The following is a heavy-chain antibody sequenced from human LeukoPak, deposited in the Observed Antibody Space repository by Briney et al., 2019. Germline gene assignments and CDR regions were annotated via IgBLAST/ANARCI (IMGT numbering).Heavy chain of an antibody. CDR3: ARVRTDYYDSSGYYDFDY. J-gene: IGHJ4*02. Sequence: SLRLSCXASGFTXXSYGMHWVRQAPGKGLEWVAVIWYDGSNKYYADSVKGRFTISRDNSKNTLYLQMNSLRAEDTAVYYCARVRTDYYDSSGYYDFDYWGQGTLVTVSS. CDR2: IWYDGSNK. CDR1: GFTXXSYG. D-gene: IGHD3-22*01. V-gene: IGHV3-33*01.